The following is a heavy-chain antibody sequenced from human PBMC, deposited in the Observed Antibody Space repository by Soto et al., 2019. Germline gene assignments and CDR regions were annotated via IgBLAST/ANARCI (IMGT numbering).Heavy chain of an antibody. D-gene: IGHD3-16*01. CDR1: GGSISSGDYY. V-gene: IGHV4-30-4*01. Sequence: TLSLTCTVSGGSISSGDYYWSWIRQPPGKGLEWIGYIYYSGSTYYNPSLKSRVTISVDTSKNQFSLKLSSVTAADTAVYYCARGGGDGYNHDAFDIWGQGTMVTVSS. CDR2: IYYSGST. J-gene: IGHJ3*02. CDR3: ARGGGDGYNHDAFDI.